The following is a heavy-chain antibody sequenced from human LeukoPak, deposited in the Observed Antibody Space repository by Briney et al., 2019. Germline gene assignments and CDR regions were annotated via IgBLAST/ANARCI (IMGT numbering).Heavy chain of an antibody. J-gene: IGHJ4*02. CDR3: ARAVVTHGLNY. D-gene: IGHD4-23*01. CDR1: GLTFSIYS. Sequence: PGGSLRLSCAASGLTFSIYSMNWVRQAPGKGLEWVSSISSSSSYIYYADSVKGRFTISRDNAKNSLYLQMNSLRAEDTAVYYCARAVVTHGLNYWGQGTLVTVSS. CDR2: ISSSSSYI. V-gene: IGHV3-21*01.